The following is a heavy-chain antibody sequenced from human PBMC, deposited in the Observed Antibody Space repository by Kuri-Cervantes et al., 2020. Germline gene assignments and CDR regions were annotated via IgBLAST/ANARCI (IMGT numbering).Heavy chain of an antibody. CDR3: ARHATDMTIFGVVITPYGMDV. V-gene: IGHV4-34*01. D-gene: IGHD3-3*01. CDR2: INHSGST. CDR1: GGSFSGYY. Sequence: SETLSLTCAVYGGSFSGYYWSWIRQPPGKGLEWIGEINHSGSTNYNPSLKSRVTISVDTSKNQFSLKLSSVTAADTAVYYCARHATDMTIFGVVITPYGMDVWGQGTTVTVSS. J-gene: IGHJ6*02.